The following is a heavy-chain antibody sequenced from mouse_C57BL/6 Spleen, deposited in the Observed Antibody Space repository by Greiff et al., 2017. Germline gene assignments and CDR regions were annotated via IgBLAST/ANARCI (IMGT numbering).Heavy chain of an antibody. V-gene: IGHV5-16*01. J-gene: IGHJ1*03. CDR1: GFTFSDYY. CDR2: ISYDGSST. CDR3: ARYRLYSNYGYFDV. D-gene: IGHD2-5*01. Sequence: EVHLVESEGGLVQPGSSMTLSCTASGFTFSDYYMAWVRQVPEKGLEWVANISYDGSSTYYLDSLKSRFIISRDNAKNILYLQMSSLKSEDTATYYCARYRLYSNYGYFDVWGTGTTVTVSS.